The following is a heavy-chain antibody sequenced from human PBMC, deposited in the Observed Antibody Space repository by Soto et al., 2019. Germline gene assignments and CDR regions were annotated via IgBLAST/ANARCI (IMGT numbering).Heavy chain of an antibody. CDR1: GGSISSYY. CDR2: IYYSGST. Sequence: LSRTCTVSGGSISSYYWSWIRQPPGKGLEWIGYIYYSGSTNYNPSLKSRVTISVDTSKNQFSLKLSSVTAADTAVYYCARVGHYGSRSKYYGIHVRDPGSTGTVSS. V-gene: IGHV4-59*01. J-gene: IGHJ6*02. D-gene: IGHD3-10*01. CDR3: ARVGHYGSRSKYYGIHV.